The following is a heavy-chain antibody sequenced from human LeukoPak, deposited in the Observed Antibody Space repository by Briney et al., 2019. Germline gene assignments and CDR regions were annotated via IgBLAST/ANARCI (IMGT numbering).Heavy chain of an antibody. D-gene: IGHD1-26*01. CDR2: ITTSGTYI. Sequence: GGSLRLSCATSAFTFNNYNMNWVRQAPGRALEWVSSITTSGTYIFYADSVKGRFTISRDNAKNSLYLQMNSLGPEDTAVYYCARDPYSGNYGNYYYYYMDVWGKGTTVTISS. V-gene: IGHV3-21*01. CDR3: ARDPYSGNYGNYYYYYMDV. J-gene: IGHJ6*03. CDR1: AFTFNNYN.